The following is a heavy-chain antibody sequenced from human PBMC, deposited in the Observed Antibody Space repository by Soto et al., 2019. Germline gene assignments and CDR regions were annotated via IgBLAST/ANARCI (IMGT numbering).Heavy chain of an antibody. CDR1: GGSFSGYY. CDR2: INHSGST. D-gene: IGHD2-2*01. Sequence: SETLSLTCAVYGGSFSGYYWSWIRQPPGKGLEWIGEINHSGSTNYNPSLKSRVTISVDTSKNQFSLKLSSVTAADTAVYYCARGPRRGYCSSTSCYAPTPTHYYYYMDVWGKGTTVTVSS. J-gene: IGHJ6*03. V-gene: IGHV4-34*01. CDR3: ARGPRRGYCSSTSCYAPTPTHYYYYMDV.